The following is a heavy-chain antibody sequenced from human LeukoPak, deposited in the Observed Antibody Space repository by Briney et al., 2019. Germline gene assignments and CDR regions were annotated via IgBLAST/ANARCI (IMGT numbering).Heavy chain of an antibody. V-gene: IGHV4-4*02. J-gene: IGHJ6*03. CDR2: IYHSGST. CDR3: ARDSPSFYCSGGSCYSYYYMDV. Sequence: SETLSLTCAVSGGSISSSNWWSWVRQPPGKGLEWIGEIYHSGSTNYNPSLKSRVTLSVDKSKNQFSLKLSSVTAADTAVYYCARDSPSFYCSGGSCYSYYYMDVWGKGTTVTISS. D-gene: IGHD2-15*01. CDR1: GGSISSSNW.